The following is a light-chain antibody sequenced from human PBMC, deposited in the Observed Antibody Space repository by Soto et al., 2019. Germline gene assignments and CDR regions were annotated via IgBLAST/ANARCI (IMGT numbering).Light chain of an antibody. J-gene: IGKJ1*01. V-gene: IGKV1-5*03. CDR3: QQYNSYSWT. CDR2: KAS. CDR1: QSISSW. Sequence: IQMRQSPSTLSGAVGDRVAITCPASQSISSWLAWYQQKPGKAPKLLIYKASSLESGVPSRFSGSGSGTEFTLTISSLQPDDFATYYCQQYNSYSWTFGQGTKVDI.